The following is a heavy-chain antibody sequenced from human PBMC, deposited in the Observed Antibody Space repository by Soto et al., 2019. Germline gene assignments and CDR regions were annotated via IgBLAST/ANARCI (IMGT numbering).Heavy chain of an antibody. CDR1: GGTFSSYA. V-gene: IGHV1-69*13. CDR2: IIPIFGTA. D-gene: IGHD3-3*01. Sequence: SVKVSCKASGGTFSSYAISWVRQAPGQGLEWMGGIIPIFGTANYAQKFQGRVTITADESTSTAYMELSSLRSEDTAVYYCARDLGPNKPTNYDFWSGYPPGWFDPWGQGTLVTVSS. CDR3: ARDLGPNKPTNYDFWSGYPPGWFDP. J-gene: IGHJ5*02.